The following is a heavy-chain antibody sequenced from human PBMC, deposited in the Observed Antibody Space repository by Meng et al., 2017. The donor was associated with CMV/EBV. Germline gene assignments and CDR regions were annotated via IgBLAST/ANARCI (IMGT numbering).Heavy chain of an antibody. CDR2: IGTAGDT. D-gene: IGHD3-3*01. CDR1: GFTFSSYD. Sequence: GGSLRLSCAASGFTFSSYDMHWVRQATGKGLEWVSAIGTAGDTYYPGSVKGRFTISRDNAKNSLYLQMNSLRAEDTAVYYCARPLHYDFWSGYYPSGTYYYYGMDVWGQGTTVTVSS. CDR3: ARPLHYDFWSGYYPSGTYYYYGMDV. J-gene: IGHJ6*02. V-gene: IGHV3-13*01.